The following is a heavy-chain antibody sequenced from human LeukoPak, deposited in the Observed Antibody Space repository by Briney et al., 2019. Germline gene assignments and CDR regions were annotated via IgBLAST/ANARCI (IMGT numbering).Heavy chain of an antibody. CDR3: ARGGDSSSFTYYFDY. CDR1: GFTFSSYA. CDR2: ITGSGGRT. V-gene: IGHV3-23*01. Sequence: GGSLRLSCAASGFTFSSYAMNWVRQAPGKGLEWVSAITGSGGRTYYADSVKGRFTISRDNSKNTLYLQMNSLRAEDTAVYYCARGGDSSSFTYYFDYWGQGTLVTVSS. D-gene: IGHD6-13*01. J-gene: IGHJ4*02.